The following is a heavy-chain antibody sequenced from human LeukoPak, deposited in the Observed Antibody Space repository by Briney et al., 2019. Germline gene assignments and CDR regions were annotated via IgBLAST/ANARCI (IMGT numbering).Heavy chain of an antibody. Sequence: PSETLSLTCTVSGGSISSGSYYWSWIRQPAGKGLEWIGRIYTSGSTNYNPSLKSRVTISVDTSKNQFSLKLSSVTAADTAVYYCARVGVRLWDPFDYWGQGTLVTVSS. CDR2: IYTSGST. V-gene: IGHV4-61*02. CDR1: GGSISSGSYY. D-gene: IGHD1-26*01. J-gene: IGHJ4*02. CDR3: ARVGVRLWDPFDY.